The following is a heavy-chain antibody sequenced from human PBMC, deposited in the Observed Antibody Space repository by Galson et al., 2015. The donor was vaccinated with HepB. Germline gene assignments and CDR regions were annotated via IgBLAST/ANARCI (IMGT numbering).Heavy chain of an antibody. CDR2: IDPSDSYT. D-gene: IGHD2-15*01. V-gene: IGHV5-10-1*01. CDR1: GYSFTSYW. CDR3: ARGYCSGGSCYPLTRNWYFDL. J-gene: IGHJ2*01. Sequence: QSGAEVKKPGESLRISCKGSGYSFTSYWISWVRQMPGKGLEWMGRIDPSDSYTNYSPSFQGHVTISADKSISTAYLQWSSLKASDTAMYYCARGYCSGGSCYPLTRNWYFDLWGRGTLVTVSS.